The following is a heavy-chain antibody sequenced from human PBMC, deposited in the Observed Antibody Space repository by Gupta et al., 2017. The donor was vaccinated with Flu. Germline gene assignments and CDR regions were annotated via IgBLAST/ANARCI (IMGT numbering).Heavy chain of an antibody. CDR2: ISSSFNT. CDR3: ARGHGDS. V-gene: IGHV3-48*03. CDR1: RFSFSSYE. Sequence: EVQLVESGGGLVQPGGSLRLSCAVPRFSFSSYEMSWVRQAPGKGLEWISFISSSFNTYYADSVKERFTISRDNAKKEVYLQMISLRVDDTAIYYCARGHGDSWGQGTLVTVS. J-gene: IGHJ4*02.